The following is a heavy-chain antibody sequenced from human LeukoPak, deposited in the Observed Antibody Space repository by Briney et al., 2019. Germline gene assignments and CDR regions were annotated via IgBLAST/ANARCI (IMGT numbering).Heavy chain of an antibody. V-gene: IGHV4-34*01. CDR2: INHSGST. CDR3: ATWRTAKTGFDY. Sequence: SETLSLTCAVYGGSFSGYYWSWIREPPGKGLEWIGEINHSGSTNYNPSLKSRVTISVDTSKNQFSLKLSSVTAADTAVYYCATWRTAKTGFDYWGQGTLVTVSS. CDR1: GGSFSGYY. D-gene: IGHD1-1*01. J-gene: IGHJ4*02.